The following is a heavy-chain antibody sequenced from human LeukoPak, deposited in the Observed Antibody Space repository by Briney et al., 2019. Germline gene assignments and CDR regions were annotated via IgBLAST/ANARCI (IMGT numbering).Heavy chain of an antibody. V-gene: IGHV1-18*01. Sequence: ASVKVSCKASGYTFTSYGISWVQQAPGQGLEWMGWISAYNGNTNYAQKLQGRVTMTTDTSTSTAYMKLRSLRSDDTAVYYCAREPYYYGSTGFDYWGQGTLVTVSS. D-gene: IGHD3-22*01. CDR1: GYTFTSYG. J-gene: IGHJ4*02. CDR2: ISAYNGNT. CDR3: AREPYYYGSTGFDY.